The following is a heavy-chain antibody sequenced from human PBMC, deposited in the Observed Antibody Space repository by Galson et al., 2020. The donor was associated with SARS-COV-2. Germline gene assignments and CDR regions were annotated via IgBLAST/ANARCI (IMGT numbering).Heavy chain of an antibody. CDR3: AKDTLSIAVAGLGWY. J-gene: IGHJ4*02. CDR1: GFTFSSYG. V-gene: IGHV3-30*18. D-gene: IGHD6-19*01. Sequence: GESLKISCAASGFTFSSYGMHWVRQAPGKGLEWVAVISYDGSNKYYADSVKGRFTISRDNSKNTLYLQMNSLRAEDTAVYYCAKDTLSIAVAGLGWYWGQGTLVTVSS. CDR2: ISYDGSNK.